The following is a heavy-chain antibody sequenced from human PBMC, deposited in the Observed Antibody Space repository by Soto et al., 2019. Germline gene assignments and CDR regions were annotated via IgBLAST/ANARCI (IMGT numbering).Heavy chain of an antibody. J-gene: IGHJ5*02. Sequence: PSETLSLTCTVSGGSISSYYWSWIRQPPGKGLEWIGYIYYSGSTNYNPSLKSRVTISVDTSKNQFSLKLSSVTAAGTAVYYCAREVAVAGTYWFDPWGQGTLVTVSS. CDR3: AREVAVAGTYWFDP. D-gene: IGHD6-19*01. CDR1: GGSISSYY. V-gene: IGHV4-59*01. CDR2: IYYSGST.